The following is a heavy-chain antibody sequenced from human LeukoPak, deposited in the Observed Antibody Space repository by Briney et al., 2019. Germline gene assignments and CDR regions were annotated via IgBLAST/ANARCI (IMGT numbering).Heavy chain of an antibody. CDR2: ISGSGGST. V-gene: IGHV3-23*01. CDR1: GFTFDDYA. Sequence: GGSLRLSCAASGFTFDDYAMHWVRQAPGKGLEWVSAISGSGGSTYYADSVKGRFTISRDNSKNTLYLQMNSLRAEDTAVYYCAKEAQAQLLWFGHGSDYWGQGTLVTVSS. D-gene: IGHD3-10*01. J-gene: IGHJ4*02. CDR3: AKEAQAQLLWFGHGSDY.